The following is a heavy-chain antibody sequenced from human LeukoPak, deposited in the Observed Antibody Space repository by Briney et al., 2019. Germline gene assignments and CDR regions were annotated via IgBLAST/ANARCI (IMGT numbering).Heavy chain of an antibody. CDR2: ISGSGDST. J-gene: IGHJ4*02. D-gene: IGHD3-10*01. Sequence: GGSLRLSCAASGFTFSSYGMNWVRQAPGKGLELVSGISGSGDSTYYADSVRGRFTISRDNSKNTLYLQMNSLRAEDTALYYCAKSKPYYYGSGSYYKNPFDDWGQGTLVTVSS. CDR1: GFTFSSYG. CDR3: AKSKPYYYGSGSYYKNPFDD. V-gene: IGHV3-23*01.